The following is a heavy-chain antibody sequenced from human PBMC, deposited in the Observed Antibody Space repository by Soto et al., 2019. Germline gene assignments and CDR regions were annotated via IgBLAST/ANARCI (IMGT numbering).Heavy chain of an antibody. D-gene: IGHD3-10*01. CDR2: ISSSSSTI. Sequence: EVQLVESGGGLVQPGGSLRLSCAASGFTFSSYSMNWVRQAPGKGLEWVSYISSSSSTIYYADSVKGRFTISRDNAKNSLYLQMNSLRAEDTAVYYCARTYGSGSPSAYYYYYYMDVWGKGTTVTVSS. V-gene: IGHV3-48*01. CDR3: ARTYGSGSPSAYYYYYYMDV. CDR1: GFTFSSYS. J-gene: IGHJ6*03.